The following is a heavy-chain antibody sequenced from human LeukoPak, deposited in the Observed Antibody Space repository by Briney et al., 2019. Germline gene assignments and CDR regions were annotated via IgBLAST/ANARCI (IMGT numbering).Heavy chain of an antibody. V-gene: IGHV3-74*01. CDR1: GFTVSSNY. CDR2: INSDGSST. CDR3: ARGGSCSGGNCKYTRKEIDY. Sequence: PGGSLRLSCTASGFTVSSNYMSWVRQAPGKGLVWVSRINSDGSSTTYADSVKGRFTISRDNAKNTLYLQMNSLRVEDTAIYYCARGGSCSGGNCKYTRKEIDYWGQGTLVTVSS. D-gene: IGHD2-15*01. J-gene: IGHJ4*02.